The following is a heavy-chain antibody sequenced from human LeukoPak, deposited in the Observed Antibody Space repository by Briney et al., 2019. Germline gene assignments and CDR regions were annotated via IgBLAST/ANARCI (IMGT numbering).Heavy chain of an antibody. CDR3: ARGGFMDAFDI. CDR2: IGTAGDT. CDR1: GFTFSSYD. J-gene: IGHJ3*02. D-gene: IGHD3-10*01. V-gene: IGHV3-13*01. Sequence: PGGSLRLSCAASGFTFSSYDMHWVRQATGKGLEWVSAIGTAGDTYYPGSVKGRFTISRENAKNSLYLQMNSLRAGDTAVYYCARGGFMDAFDIWGQGTMVTVSS.